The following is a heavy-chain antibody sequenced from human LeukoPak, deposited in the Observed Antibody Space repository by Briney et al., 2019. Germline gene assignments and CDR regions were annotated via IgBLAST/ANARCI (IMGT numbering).Heavy chain of an antibody. J-gene: IGHJ5*02. V-gene: IGHV4-38-2*02. CDR2: IYHSGST. Sequence: SETLSLTCTVSGYSISSGYYWGWIRQPPGKGLEWIGSIYHSGSTYYNQSLKSRVTISVDTSKNQFSLKLSSVTAADTAVYYCARDANIVATILFINWFDPWGQGTLVTVSS. CDR3: ARDANIVATILFINWFDP. D-gene: IGHD5-12*01. CDR1: GYSISSGYY.